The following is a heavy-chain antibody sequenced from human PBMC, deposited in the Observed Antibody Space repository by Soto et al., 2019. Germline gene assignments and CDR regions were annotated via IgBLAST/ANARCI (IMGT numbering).Heavy chain of an antibody. CDR3: ARIPQIAVAGTRFGYFDL. V-gene: IGHV3-33*01. J-gene: IGHJ2*01. CDR2: IWYDGSNK. Sequence: QVQLEESGGGVDQHGRSLRLSCAASGFTFSSYGMHWVRQAPGKGLEWVAVIWYDGSNKYYADSVKGRFTISRDNSKNTLYLQMNSLGAEDTAVYYCARIPQIAVAGTRFGYFDLWGRGTLVTVSS. D-gene: IGHD6-19*01. CDR1: GFTFSSYG.